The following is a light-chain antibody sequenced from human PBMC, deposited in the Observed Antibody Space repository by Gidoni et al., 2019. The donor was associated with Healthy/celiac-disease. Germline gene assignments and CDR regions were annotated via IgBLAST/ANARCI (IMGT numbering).Light chain of an antibody. CDR3: QSYDSSLSGVV. CDR1: SSNIAAGYD. V-gene: IGLV1-40*01. J-gene: IGLJ2*01. Sequence: QSVLTQPPLVSRAPRHRVTISCTGSSSNIAAGYDAHLHQQLPGPAPKPFIYGNSNRPSGVPNRFSSSKSGTSASLAITGLQAEDEADYYCQSYDSSLSGVVFGGGTKLTVL. CDR2: GNS.